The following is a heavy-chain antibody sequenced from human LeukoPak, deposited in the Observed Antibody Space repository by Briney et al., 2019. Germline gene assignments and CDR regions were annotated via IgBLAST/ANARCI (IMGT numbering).Heavy chain of an antibody. CDR3: VGGAWGDVIDY. CDR1: GYTFTTYG. J-gene: IGHJ4*02. D-gene: IGHD2-21*02. Sequence: ASVKVSCKASGYTFTTYGFNWVRQAPGQGLEWIGWLSSRDGYAKYAEKFQGRVTMTTDTSTSTANLELRSLRSDDTAVYYCVGGAWGDVIDYWGQGTLVTVSS. V-gene: IGHV1-18*01. CDR2: LSSRDGYA.